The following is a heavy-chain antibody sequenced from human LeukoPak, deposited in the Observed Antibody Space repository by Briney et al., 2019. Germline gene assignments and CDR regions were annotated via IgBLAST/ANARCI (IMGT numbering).Heavy chain of an antibody. CDR1: GGSFSGYY. CDR2: INHSGST. Sequence: SETLSLTCAVYGGSFSGYYWSWIRQPPGKGLEWIGEINHSGSTNYNPSLKSRVTISVDTSKNQFSLKLSSVTAADTAVYYCAVGYYFDYWGQGTLVTVSS. CDR3: AVGYYFDY. V-gene: IGHV4-34*01. D-gene: IGHD1-26*01. J-gene: IGHJ4*02.